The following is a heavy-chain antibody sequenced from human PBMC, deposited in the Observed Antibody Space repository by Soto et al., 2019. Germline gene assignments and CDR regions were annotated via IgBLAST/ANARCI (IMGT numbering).Heavy chain of an antibody. V-gene: IGHV4-38-2*02. CDR3: ARDGWVVVVPAVLGYYYYYYGMDV. D-gene: IGHD2-2*01. Sequence: SETLSLTCAVSGYSISSGYYWGWIRQPPGKGLEWIGSIYHSGSTYYNPSLKSRVTISVDTSKNQFSLKLSSVTAADTAVYYCARDGWVVVVPAVLGYYYYYYGMDVWGQGTTVTVSS. CDR1: GYSISSGYY. CDR2: IYHSGST. J-gene: IGHJ6*02.